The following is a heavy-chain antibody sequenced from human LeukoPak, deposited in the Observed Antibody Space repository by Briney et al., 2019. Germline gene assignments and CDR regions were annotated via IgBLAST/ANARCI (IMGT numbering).Heavy chain of an antibody. D-gene: IGHD3-3*01. Sequence: SETLSLTCTVSGGSLRSYYWSWLRQPAGKGLEWIGRIYTSGSTNYNPSLKSRVAMSVDTSKNQFSLKLSSVTAADTAVYYCARVRFDAFDIWGQGTMVTVSS. CDR1: GGSLRSYY. V-gene: IGHV4-4*07. J-gene: IGHJ3*02. CDR2: IYTSGST. CDR3: ARVRFDAFDI.